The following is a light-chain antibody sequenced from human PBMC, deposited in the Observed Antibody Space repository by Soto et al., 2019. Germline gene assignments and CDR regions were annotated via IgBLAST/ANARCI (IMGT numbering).Light chain of an antibody. J-gene: IGKJ3*01. V-gene: IGKV3-15*01. CDR3: QQYNNWPGT. CDR2: GAS. Sequence: EIVMTQSPATLSVSPGERATLSCRASQSVSSNLAWYQQKPGQPPRLLIYGASTRATGIPARFSGSGSGTEFTLTISTLQSEDFEVYYCQQYNNWPGTFGPGTKVDIK. CDR1: QSVSSN.